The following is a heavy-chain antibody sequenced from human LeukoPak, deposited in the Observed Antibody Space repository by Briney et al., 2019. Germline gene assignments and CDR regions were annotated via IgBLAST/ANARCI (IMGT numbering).Heavy chain of an antibody. D-gene: IGHD4-17*01. V-gene: IGHV3-30*02. Sequence: GGSLRLSCAASGFTFSNYGMHWVRQAPGKGLEWLAHIGYDGSNKYYADSVKGRFTISRDNSRNTLYLQMNSLRAEDTAVYYCAKDRAGDYGCYYYDMDVWGQGTTVIVSS. CDR2: IGYDGSNK. CDR1: GFTFSNYG. CDR3: AKDRAGDYGCYYYDMDV. J-gene: IGHJ6*02.